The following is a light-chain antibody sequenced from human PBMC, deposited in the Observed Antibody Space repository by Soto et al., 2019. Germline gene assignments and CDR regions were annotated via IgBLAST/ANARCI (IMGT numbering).Light chain of an antibody. CDR2: DAS. CDR3: QQYDNPPYT. CDR1: QDISNY. V-gene: IGKV1-33*01. Sequence: DIQMTQSSSSLSASIGDRVTITCQASQDISNYLNWYQQKAGRAPRLLIYDASNLETGVPSRFSGSGFGTDFTFTISSLQPEDLATYYCQQYDNPPYTFGQGTKLEIK. J-gene: IGKJ2*01.